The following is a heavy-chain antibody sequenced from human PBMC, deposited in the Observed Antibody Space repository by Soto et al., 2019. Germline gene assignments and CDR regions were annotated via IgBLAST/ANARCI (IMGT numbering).Heavy chain of an antibody. CDR1: GFTFSSYA. CDR3: AKFDTIFGVVITWGFDY. V-gene: IGHV3-23*01. D-gene: IGHD3-3*01. CDR2: ISGSGGST. J-gene: IGHJ4*02. Sequence: GGSLRLSCAASGFTFSSYAMSWVRQAPGKGLEWVSAISGSGGSTYYADSVKGRFTISRDNSKNTLYLQMNSLRAEDTAVYYCAKFDTIFGVVITWGFDYWGQGTLVTVSS.